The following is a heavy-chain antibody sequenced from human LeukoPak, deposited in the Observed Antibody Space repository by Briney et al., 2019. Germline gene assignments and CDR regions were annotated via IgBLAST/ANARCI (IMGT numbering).Heavy chain of an antibody. Sequence: GGSLRLSCTTSGFIFGDYNMNWVRQAPGKGLEWVSSISSRSSFKDYADSVKGRFTISRDNAKNLLYLQMNSLRAEDTAVYFCAKDGGFWSDYSYFDYWGQGTQVTVSS. CDR1: GFIFGDYN. J-gene: IGHJ4*02. CDR2: ISSRSSFK. V-gene: IGHV3-21*06. D-gene: IGHD3-3*01. CDR3: AKDGGFWSDYSYFDY.